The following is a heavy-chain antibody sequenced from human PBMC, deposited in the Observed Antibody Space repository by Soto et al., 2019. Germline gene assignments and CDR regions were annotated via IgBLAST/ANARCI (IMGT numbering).Heavy chain of an antibody. V-gene: IGHV3-23*01. J-gene: IGHJ3*02. Sequence: HPGGSLRLSCVASGFPFSSYAMSWVRQTPGKGLEWVSGISGSGGRTYYADSVKGRSTISRDNSNNTLSLQMHILRVEDTAVYFCAKGGYYSLFDIWGQGTMVTVSS. CDR2: ISGSGGRT. D-gene: IGHD3-16*01. CDR1: GFPFSSYA. CDR3: AKGGYYSLFDI.